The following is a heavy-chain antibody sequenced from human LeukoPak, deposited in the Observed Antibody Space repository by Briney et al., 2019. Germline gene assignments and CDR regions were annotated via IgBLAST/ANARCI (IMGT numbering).Heavy chain of an antibody. J-gene: IGHJ1*01. CDR1: GFTFSSYS. CDR2: ISSSSSYI. Sequence: GGSLRLSCAASGFTFSSYSMNWVRQAPGKGLEWVSSISSSSSYIYYADSVKGRFTISRDNAKNSLYLQMNSLRAEDTAVYYCARDFGLVPAAMSYFQHWGQGTLVTVSS. CDR3: ARDFGLVPAAMSYFQH. D-gene: IGHD2-2*01. V-gene: IGHV3-21*01.